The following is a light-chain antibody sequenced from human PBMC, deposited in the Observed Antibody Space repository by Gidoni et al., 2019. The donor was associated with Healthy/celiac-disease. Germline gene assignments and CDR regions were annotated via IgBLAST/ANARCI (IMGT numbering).Light chain of an antibody. CDR2: DAS. CDR3: QQDNSYWT. Sequence: DIQMTQSPSPLSASVGDRVTITCRASQSISSWLAWYQQKPGKAPKLLIYDASSLESGVPSRCSGSGAGTEFTLTSSSLQPDYFATYYCQQDNSYWTFGQGTKVEIK. V-gene: IGKV1-5*01. J-gene: IGKJ1*01. CDR1: QSISSW.